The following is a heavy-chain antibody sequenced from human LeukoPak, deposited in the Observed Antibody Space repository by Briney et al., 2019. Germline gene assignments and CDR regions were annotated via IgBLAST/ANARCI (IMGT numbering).Heavy chain of an antibody. D-gene: IGHD1-26*01. V-gene: IGHV4-4*07. Sequence: PSETLSLTCTVSGGSISSYYWSWIPQPAGKGLEWIGRIYTSGSTNYNASLKSRVSMSVDTSKNQFSLKLSSVTAADTAVFYCARENSGSYGEFDYWGQGTLVTVSS. J-gene: IGHJ4*02. CDR3: ARENSGSYGEFDY. CDR1: GGSISSYY. CDR2: IYTSGST.